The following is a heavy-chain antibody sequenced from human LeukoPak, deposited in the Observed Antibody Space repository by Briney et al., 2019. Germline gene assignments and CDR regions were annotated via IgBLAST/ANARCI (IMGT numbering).Heavy chain of an antibody. CDR1: GGSISSSSYH. CDR2: IHYSGST. D-gene: IGHD6-13*01. V-gene: IGHV4-39*01. Sequence: PSETLSLTCTVSGGSISSSSYHWGWIRQPPGKGLEWIGSIHYSGSTYYNPSLKSRVTISVDTSKNQFSLKLSSVTAADTAVYYCARYSSSWYWFDPWGQGTLVTVSS. J-gene: IGHJ5*02. CDR3: ARYSSSWYWFDP.